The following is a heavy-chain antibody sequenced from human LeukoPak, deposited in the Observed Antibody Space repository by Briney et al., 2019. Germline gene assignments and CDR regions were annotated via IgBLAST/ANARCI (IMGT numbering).Heavy chain of an antibody. J-gene: IGHJ6*04. CDR1: GYTFTSYG. CDR3: ARAAKSYSSGWYASHPPERLDV. CDR2: ISAYNGNT. D-gene: IGHD6-19*01. Sequence: ASVKVSCKASGYTFTSYGISWVRQAPGQGLEWMGWISAYNGNTNYAQKLQGRVTMTTDTSTSTAYMELRSLRSDDTAVYYCARAAKSYSSGWYASHPPERLDVWGKGTTVTISS. V-gene: IGHV1-18*01.